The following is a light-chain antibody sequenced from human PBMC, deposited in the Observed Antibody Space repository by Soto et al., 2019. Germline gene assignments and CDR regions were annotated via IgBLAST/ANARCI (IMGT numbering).Light chain of an antibody. CDR2: AAS. CDR3: QHYNNLPPWT. CDR1: QGITSW. Sequence: IQMTQSPSFVSASVGDRVTISCRGSQGITSWLAWYQQKPGKAPKLLIYAASTLQGGVPSRFSGSGSGTEFTLTISTLQSEDFAIYYCQHYNNLPPWTFGHVTKVDIK. V-gene: IGKV1-12*01. J-gene: IGKJ1*01.